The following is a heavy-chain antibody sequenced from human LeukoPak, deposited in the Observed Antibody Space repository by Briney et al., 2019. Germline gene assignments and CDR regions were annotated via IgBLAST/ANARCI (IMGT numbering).Heavy chain of an antibody. CDR1: GGTFSSYT. V-gene: IGHV1-69*02. CDR2: IIPILGIA. J-gene: IGHJ4*02. D-gene: IGHD3-16*01. Sequence: SSVKVSCKASGGTFSSYTISWVRQAPGQGLEWMGRIIPILGIANYAQKFQGRVTITADKYTSTAYMELSSLRSEDTAVYYCAGSNDYDYVWGSYRDYFDYWGQGTLVTVSS. CDR3: AGSNDYDYVWGSYRDYFDY.